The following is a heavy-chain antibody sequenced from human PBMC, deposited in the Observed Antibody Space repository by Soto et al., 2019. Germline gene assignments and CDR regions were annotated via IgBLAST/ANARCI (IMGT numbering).Heavy chain of an antibody. Sequence: SETLSLTCTISGGSLSVYYWSWIRQSPGKGLEWLAFIYNTGSAYYNPSLKSRLTISIGTSRNDFSLNPRSVTAADTAVYYCVRGATHRTWFDPWGQGTPVTVSS. V-gene: IGHV4-59*01. CDR2: IYNTGSA. J-gene: IGHJ5*02. CDR3: VRGATHRTWFDP. D-gene: IGHD1-26*01. CDR1: GGSLSVYY.